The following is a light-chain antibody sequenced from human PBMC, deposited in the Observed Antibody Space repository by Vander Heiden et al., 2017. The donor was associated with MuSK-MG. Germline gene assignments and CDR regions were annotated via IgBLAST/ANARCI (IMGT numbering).Light chain of an antibody. J-gene: IGKJ2*01. Sequence: ELLLTRSPDFQSVTPRVTVSITCRASQSIGSSLHWYQHKSDHAPRILIKHTSLPISGVRSRHSATASGIDFTLTIHTPEAEHTTAYYFRVRTGSGTTLGQGTELEIK. CDR1: QSIGSS. V-gene: IGKV6D-21*02. CDR3: RVRTGSGTT. CDR2: HTS.